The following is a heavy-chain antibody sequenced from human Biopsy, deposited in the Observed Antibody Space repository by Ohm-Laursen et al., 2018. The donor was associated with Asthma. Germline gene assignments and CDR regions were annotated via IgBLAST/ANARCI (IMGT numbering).Heavy chain of an antibody. D-gene: IGHD2-2*01. Sequence: PSVKVSCKSLGGTFNTYVIGWARQAPGQGLEWMGGINSVFGTTTYPQKFQDRVTITAGDSTSTVYMELSSLRSEDTAVYYCARKAGSCISRTCYSLDFWGQGTLVTVSS. CDR2: INSVFGTT. V-gene: IGHV1-69*01. CDR3: ARKAGSCISRTCYSLDF. J-gene: IGHJ4*02. CDR1: GGTFNTYV.